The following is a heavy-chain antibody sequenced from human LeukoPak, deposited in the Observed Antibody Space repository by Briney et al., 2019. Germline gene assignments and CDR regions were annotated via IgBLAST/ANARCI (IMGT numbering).Heavy chain of an antibody. V-gene: IGHV1-18*01. D-gene: IGHD5-12*01. J-gene: IGHJ4*02. CDR2: ISAYNGNT. Sequence: ASVKVSCKASGYTFTSYGISWVRQAPGQGLEWMGWISAYNGNTNYAQKLQGRVTMTTDTSTSTADMELRSLRSDDTAVYYCARDGESATTDYWGQGTLVTVSS. CDR1: GYTFTSYG. CDR3: ARDGESATTDY.